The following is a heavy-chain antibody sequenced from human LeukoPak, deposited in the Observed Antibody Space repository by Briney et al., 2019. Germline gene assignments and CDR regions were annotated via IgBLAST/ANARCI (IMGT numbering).Heavy chain of an antibody. CDR3: AKDGIFGVVIVRIYYFDY. J-gene: IGHJ4*02. Sequence: GGSLRLSCAASGFTFSSYGMHWVRQAPGKGLEWVAFIRYDGSNKYYADSVKGRFTISRDNSKNTLYLQMNSLRAEDTAVYYCAKDGIFGVVIVRIYYFDYWGQGTLVTVSS. CDR2: IRYDGSNK. D-gene: IGHD3-3*01. V-gene: IGHV3-30*02. CDR1: GFTFSSYG.